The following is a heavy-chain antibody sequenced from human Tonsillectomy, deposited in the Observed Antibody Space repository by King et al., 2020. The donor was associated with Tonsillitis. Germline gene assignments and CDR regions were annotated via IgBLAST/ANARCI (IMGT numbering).Heavy chain of an antibody. J-gene: IGHJ4*02. Sequence: VQLQESGPGLVKPSQTLSLTCTVSGVSISSGGYYWSWIRQHPWKGLAWIGYIYYSGSTYYNPSLKMRITISEDTSKNQFSLKVSSVTAADTAVYHCARVHQAFHPVIDYWGQGTLVTVSS. V-gene: IGHV4-31*03. CDR1: GVSISSGGYY. CDR3: ARVHQAFHPVIDY. CDR2: IYYSGST.